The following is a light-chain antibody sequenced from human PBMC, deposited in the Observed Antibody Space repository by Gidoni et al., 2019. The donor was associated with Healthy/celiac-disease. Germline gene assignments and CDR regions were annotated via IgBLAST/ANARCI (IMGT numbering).Light chain of an antibody. V-gene: IGLV2-11*01. CDR3: CSYAGSCFV. CDR1: SSDVGGYNY. J-gene: IGLJ1*01. Sequence: SALTQPRSVSGSPGQSVTISCTGTSSDVGGYNYVSWYQQHPGKAPKLMIYDVSKRPSGVPDRFSGSKSGNTASLTISGLQAEDEAEYYCCSYAGSCFVFGTGTKVTVL. CDR2: DVS.